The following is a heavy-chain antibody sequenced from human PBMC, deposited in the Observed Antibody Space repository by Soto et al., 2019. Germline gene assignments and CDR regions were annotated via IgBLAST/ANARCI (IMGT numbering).Heavy chain of an antibody. Sequence: QVQLVQSGAEVKELGASVKVSCKASGYTFVSHGISWVRQAPGQVFEWMGWISADNDNANSAQKFQDRVTMTIETSTTTAYMEQRYLTAEETAIYDSVRDAWQQSPGDFWGQGTLVTVSS. V-gene: IGHV1-18*01. CDR2: ISADNDNA. CDR3: VRDAWQQSPGDF. J-gene: IGHJ4*02. CDR1: GYTFVSHG. D-gene: IGHD2-21*01.